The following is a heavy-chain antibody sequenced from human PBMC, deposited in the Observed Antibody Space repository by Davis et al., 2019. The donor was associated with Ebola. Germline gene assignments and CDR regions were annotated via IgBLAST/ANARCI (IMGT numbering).Heavy chain of an antibody. J-gene: IGHJ4*02. V-gene: IGHV4-59*01. D-gene: IGHD3-10*01. CDR1: GGSISSYY. CDR3: ARLWGGEDYFDY. Sequence: PSETLSLTCTVSGGSISSYYWSWIRQPPGKGLEWIGYIYYSGSTNYNPSLKSRVTISVDTSKNQFSLKLSSVTAADTAVYYCARLWGGEDYFDYWGQGTLVTVSS. CDR2: IYYSGST.